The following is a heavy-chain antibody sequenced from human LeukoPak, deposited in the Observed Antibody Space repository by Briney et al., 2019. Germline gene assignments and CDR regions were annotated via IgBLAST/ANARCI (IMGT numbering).Heavy chain of an antibody. D-gene: IGHD2-15*01. V-gene: IGHV1-8*01. J-gene: IGHJ4*02. CDR3: ARGLMGYCSGGSCFHFDY. CDR2: MNPHSGNT. Sequence: GASVKVFCKASGYSFTSYDINWVRQATGQGLEWMGWMNPHSGNTGYAQKFQGRVTMTRNTSISTAYMELSSLRSEDTAVYYCARGLMGYCSGGSCFHFDYWGQGTLVTVSS. CDR1: GYSFTSYD.